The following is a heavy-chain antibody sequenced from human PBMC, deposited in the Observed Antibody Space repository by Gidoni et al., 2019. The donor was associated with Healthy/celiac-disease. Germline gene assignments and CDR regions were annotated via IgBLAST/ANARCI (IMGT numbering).Heavy chain of an antibody. D-gene: IGHD6-19*01. CDR1: GFTFADYA. Sequence: EVQLVESGGGLVQPGRSLRLSCAASGFTFADYAMHWVRQAPGKGLEWVSGISWNSGSIGYADSVKGRFTISRDNAKNSLYLQMNSLRAEDTALYYCAKSPSPVPIAVAGYFDYWGQGTLVTVSS. J-gene: IGHJ4*02. V-gene: IGHV3-9*01. CDR2: ISWNSGSI. CDR3: AKSPSPVPIAVAGYFDY.